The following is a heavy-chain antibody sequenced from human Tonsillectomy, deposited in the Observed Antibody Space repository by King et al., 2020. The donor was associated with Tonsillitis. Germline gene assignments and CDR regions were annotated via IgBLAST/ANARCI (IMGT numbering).Heavy chain of an antibody. CDR1: GFTFSSYA. CDR3: AKGSYYYDSSGYYYRYWYCDL. CDR2: ISGSGGST. D-gene: IGHD3-22*01. Sequence: VQLVESGGGLVQPGGSLRLSCAASGFTFSSYAMSWVRQAPGKGLEWVSAISGSGGSTYYADSVKGRFTISRDNSKNTLYLQMNSLRAEDTAVYYCAKGSYYYDSSGYYYRYWYCDLWGRGTLVTVSS. J-gene: IGHJ2*01. V-gene: IGHV3-23*04.